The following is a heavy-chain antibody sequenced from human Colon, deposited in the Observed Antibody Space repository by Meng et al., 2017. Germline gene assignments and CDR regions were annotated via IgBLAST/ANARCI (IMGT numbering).Heavy chain of an antibody. D-gene: IGHD4-17*01. J-gene: IGHJ5*02. V-gene: IGHV4-30-4*01. CDR1: GASISSGYNY. CDR2: IYCSRST. Sequence: QAQVQESGPGVVQPAQALSLTCTVSGASISSGYNYWSCIRQPPGKGLEWSGYIYCSRSTYSNASLKSRVTTSIDRSKNQFSLKLSSVTAADTAVYYCARDRKHYGERGWFDPWGQGTLVTVSS. CDR3: ARDRKHYGERGWFDP.